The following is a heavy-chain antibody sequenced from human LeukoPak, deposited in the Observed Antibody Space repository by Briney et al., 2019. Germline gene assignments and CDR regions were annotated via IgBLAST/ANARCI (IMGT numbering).Heavy chain of an antibody. CDR1: GFTFSSYG. D-gene: IGHD3-9*01. V-gene: IGHV3-33*01. CDR2: IGYDGTNE. J-gene: IGHJ4*02. CDR3: ARGGWGDILTGDYYFDY. Sequence: GGSLRLSCAASGFTFSSYGMHWVRQAPGKGLEWVALIGYDGTNEYYADSVKGRFTISRDNAKNSLFLQMNSLRAEDTAVYYCARGGWGDILTGDYYFDYWGQGTLVTVSS.